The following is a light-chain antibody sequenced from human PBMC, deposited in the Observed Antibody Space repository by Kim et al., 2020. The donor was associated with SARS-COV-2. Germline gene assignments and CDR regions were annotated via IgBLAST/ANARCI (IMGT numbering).Light chain of an antibody. CDR2: YDS. V-gene: IGLV3-21*04. J-gene: IGLJ2*01. Sequence: SYELTQPPSVSVAPGKTARITCGGTSIGSKSVHWYQQKPGPAPVLVISYDSVRPSGLPERFSGSNSGNTATVTISRVEAGDEADYYCQVWDSSDDHRVVFGGGAQLTV. CDR3: QVWDSSDDHRVV. CDR1: SIGSKS.